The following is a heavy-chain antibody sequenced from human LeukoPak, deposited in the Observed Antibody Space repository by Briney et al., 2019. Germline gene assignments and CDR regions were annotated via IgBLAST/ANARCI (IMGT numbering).Heavy chain of an antibody. CDR2: INHSGST. J-gene: IGHJ2*01. V-gene: IGHV4-39*07. CDR1: GGSISSSIYY. Sequence: SETLSLTCTVSGGSISSSIYYWSWIRQPPGKGLEWIGEINHSGSTNYNPSLKSRVTISVDTSKNQFSLKLSSVTAADTAVYYCARGHSLYAVWGRGTLVTVSS. CDR3: ARGHSLYAV. D-gene: IGHD2-8*01.